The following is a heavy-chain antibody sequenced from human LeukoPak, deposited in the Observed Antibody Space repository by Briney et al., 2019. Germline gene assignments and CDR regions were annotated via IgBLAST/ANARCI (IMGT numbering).Heavy chain of an antibody. D-gene: IGHD6-13*01. V-gene: IGHV4-31*03. CDR3: ARDRDSSSHFDY. CDR1: GGSISSSGYY. CDR2: IYYSGST. J-gene: IGHJ4*02. Sequence: SQTLSLTCTVSGGSISSSGYYWSWIRQHPGKGLEWIGYIYYSGSTYYNPSLKSRVTISVDTSKNQFSLKLSSVTAADTAVYYCARDRDSSSHFDYWGQGTLVTVSS.